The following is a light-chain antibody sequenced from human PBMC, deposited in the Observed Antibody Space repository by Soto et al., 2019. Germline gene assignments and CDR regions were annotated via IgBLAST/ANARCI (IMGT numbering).Light chain of an antibody. CDR2: LGS. CDR1: QSLLHSNGYNY. J-gene: IGKJ1*01. CDR3: RQALQTPWT. Sequence: DLVMTQSPLSLPVTPGEPASISCRSSQSLLHSNGYNYLDWYLQKPGQSPQLLIYLGSNRASGVPDKFSDSGSGTDFTLKISRVEDEDVGVYYCRQALQTPWTFGQGTKVEIK. V-gene: IGKV2-28*01.